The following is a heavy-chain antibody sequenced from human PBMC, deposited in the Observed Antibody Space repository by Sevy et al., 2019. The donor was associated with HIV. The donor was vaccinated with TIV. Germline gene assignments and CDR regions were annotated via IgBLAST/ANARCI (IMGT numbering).Heavy chain of an antibody. CDR1: GFTFSSYA. D-gene: IGHD3-22*01. Sequence: GGSLRLSCAASGFTFSSYAMNWFRQAPGKGLEWVSGISGRGGSTYYADSVKGRFTISRDNSKNTLHLQMNSLRAEDTAVYYCAKDPYYYDSSGYPDVYFDLWGRGTLVTVSS. CDR3: AKDPYYYDSSGYPDVYFDL. J-gene: IGHJ2*01. V-gene: IGHV3-23*01. CDR2: ISGRGGST.